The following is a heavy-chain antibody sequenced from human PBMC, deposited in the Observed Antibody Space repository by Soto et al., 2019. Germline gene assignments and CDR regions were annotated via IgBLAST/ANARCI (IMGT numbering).Heavy chain of an antibody. D-gene: IGHD1-26*01. Sequence: QVQLVESGGGVVQPGRSLRLSCAASGFSFTTYVMHWVRQAPGKGLEWVAVISHDGSYKYYGDAVKGRFTISRDTSKNCVYLELNSRRPVDMAVYYCAKGLLAIVGTTLTRAAFNIWGQGTRVTVPS. CDR1: GFSFTTYV. CDR2: ISHDGSYK. J-gene: IGHJ3*02. CDR3: AKGLLAIVGTTLTRAAFNI. V-gene: IGHV3-30*18.